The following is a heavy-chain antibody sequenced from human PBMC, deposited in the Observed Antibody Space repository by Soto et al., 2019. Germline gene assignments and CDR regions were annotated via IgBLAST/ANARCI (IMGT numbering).Heavy chain of an antibody. CDR1: GFTFSSYS. CDR2: ISSSSSTI. J-gene: IGHJ4*02. CDR3: ARDWVHSYYGSGSYYIHPYYFDY. V-gene: IGHV3-48*01. Sequence: PWGSLRLSCAASGFTFSSYSMNWVRQAPGKGLEWVSYISSSSSTIYYADSVKGRFTISRDNAKNSLYLQMNSLRAEDTAVYYCARDWVHSYYGSGSYYIHPYYFDYWGQGTLVTVSS. D-gene: IGHD3-10*01.